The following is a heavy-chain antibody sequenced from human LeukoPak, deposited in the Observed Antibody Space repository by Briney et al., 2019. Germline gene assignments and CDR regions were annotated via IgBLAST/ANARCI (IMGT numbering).Heavy chain of an antibody. CDR2: IYTSGST. V-gene: IGHV4-4*07. D-gene: IGHD6-19*01. CDR3: ARVAYSSGWYEDWFDP. Sequence: PSETLSLTCTVSGGSISSYYWSWIRQPAGKGLECIGRIYTSGSTNYNPSLKSRVTMSVDTSKNQFSLKLSSVTAADTAVHYCARVAYSSGWYEDWFDPWGQGTLVTVSS. CDR1: GGSISSYY. J-gene: IGHJ5*02.